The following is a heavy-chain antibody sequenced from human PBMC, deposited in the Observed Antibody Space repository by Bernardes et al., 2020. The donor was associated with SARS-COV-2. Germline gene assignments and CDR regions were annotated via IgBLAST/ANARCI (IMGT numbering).Heavy chain of an antibody. CDR3: ARGVYTHASGSFGF. CDR1: GGSFNSYY. J-gene: IGHJ4*02. V-gene: IGHV4-34*01. CDR2: INPTGGT. Sequence: SETLSLTCAVYGGSFNSYYWSWIRQPPGKGLEWIGEINPTGGTKSNPSLESRVTFSVDTSKSQFSLNLISVTAADTALYYCARGVYTHASGSFGFWGQGTLVTVSS. D-gene: IGHD3-10*01.